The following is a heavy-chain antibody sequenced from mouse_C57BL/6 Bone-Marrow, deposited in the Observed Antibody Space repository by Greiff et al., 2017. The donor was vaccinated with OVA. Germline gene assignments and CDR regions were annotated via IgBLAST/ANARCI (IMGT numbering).Heavy chain of an antibody. D-gene: IGHD1-1*01. J-gene: IGHJ2*01. Sequence: EVQVVESGGDLVKPGGSLKLSCAASGFTFSSYGMSWVRQTPDKRLEWVATISSGRSYTYYPDSVKGRFTISRDNAKNTLYLQMSSLKSEDTAMYYCARRGTTVVAGFDYWGQGTTLTVSS. CDR1: GFTFSSYG. CDR3: ARRGTTVVAGFDY. V-gene: IGHV5-6*01. CDR2: ISSGRSYT.